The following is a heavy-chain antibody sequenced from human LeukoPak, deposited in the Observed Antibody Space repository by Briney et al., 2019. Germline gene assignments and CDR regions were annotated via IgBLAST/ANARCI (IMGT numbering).Heavy chain of an antibody. Sequence: SETLSLTCAVSGYSISSGYYWGWIRQPPGKGLEWIRSIYHSGRTYYNPSLKSRVTISVDTSKNQFSLKLSSVTAADTAVYYCAREGRVAVARRYAFDIWGQGTMVTVSS. CDR2: IYHSGRT. CDR3: AREGRVAVARRYAFDI. CDR1: GYSISSGYY. J-gene: IGHJ3*02. V-gene: IGHV4-38-2*02. D-gene: IGHD6-19*01.